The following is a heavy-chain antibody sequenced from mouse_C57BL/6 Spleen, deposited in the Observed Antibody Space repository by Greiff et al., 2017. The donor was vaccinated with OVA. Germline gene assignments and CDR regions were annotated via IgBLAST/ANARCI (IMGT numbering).Heavy chain of an antibody. J-gene: IGHJ1*03. CDR1: GFTFSDYG. CDR3: ARGNYYGSSFWYFDV. Sequence: EVKLVASGGGLVKPGGSLKLSCAASGFTFSDYGMHWVRQAPEKGLEWVAYISSGSSTIYYADTVKGRFTISRDNAKNTLFLQMTSLRSEDTAMYYCARGNYYGSSFWYFDVWGTGTTVTVSS. D-gene: IGHD1-1*01. V-gene: IGHV5-17*01. CDR2: ISSGSSTI.